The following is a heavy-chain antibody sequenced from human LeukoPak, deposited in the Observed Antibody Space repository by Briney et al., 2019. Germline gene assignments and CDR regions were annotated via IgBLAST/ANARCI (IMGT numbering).Heavy chain of an antibody. CDR1: GYTFTGYY. V-gene: IGHV1-2*02. CDR2: INPNSGGT. Sequence: ASVKVSCKASGYTFTGYYMHWVRQAPGQGLEWMGWINPNSGGTNYAQKFQGRVTMTRDTSISTAYMELSRLRSDDTAVYYCARDGYDSYDYYYYMDVWGKGTTVTVSS. CDR3: ARDGYDSYDYYYYMDV. J-gene: IGHJ6*03. D-gene: IGHD5-12*01.